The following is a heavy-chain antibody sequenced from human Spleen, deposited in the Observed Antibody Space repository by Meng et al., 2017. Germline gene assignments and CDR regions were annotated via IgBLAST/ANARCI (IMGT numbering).Heavy chain of an antibody. Sequence: QVQLRQWGAGLLKPSETLSLTCAVYGGSFSGFYWNWFRQPPGKGLEWIAEINHSGSTNINPSLKSRVTILADTSKNQFSLKVRSVTVADTAVYYCAREAYSTSLSSATGFDYWGQGTLVTVSS. CDR1: GGSFSGFY. D-gene: IGHD6-13*01. CDR3: AREAYSTSLSSATGFDY. V-gene: IGHV4-34*01. CDR2: INHSGST. J-gene: IGHJ4*02.